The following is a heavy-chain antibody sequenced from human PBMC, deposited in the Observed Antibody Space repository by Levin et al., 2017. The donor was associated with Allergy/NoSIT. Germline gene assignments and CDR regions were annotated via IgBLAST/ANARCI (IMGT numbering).Heavy chain of an antibody. CDR1: GFTFSDDY. CDR2: ISSSSSYT. Sequence: GESLKISCAASGFTFSDDYMSWIRQAPGKGLEWVSYISSSSSYTKYADSVKGRFTISRDNAKNSLYLQMNSLRAEDTAVYYCARDRGIHWFGEYYMDVWGKGTTVTVSS. CDR3: ARDRGIHWFGEYYMDV. D-gene: IGHD3-10*01. J-gene: IGHJ6*03. V-gene: IGHV3-11*05.